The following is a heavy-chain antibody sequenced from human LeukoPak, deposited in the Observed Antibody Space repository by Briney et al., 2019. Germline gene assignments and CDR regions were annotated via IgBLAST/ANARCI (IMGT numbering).Heavy chain of an antibody. CDR1: GFTFSSYA. V-gene: IGHV3-23*01. D-gene: IGHD3-16*01. J-gene: IGHJ4*02. Sequence: PGGSLRLSCAASGFTFSSYAMSWVRQAPGKGLEWVSAISGSGGSTYYADSVKGQFTIYRDNSKDTLYLQMNSLRAEDTAVYYCAKGGLGASLDYWGQGTLVTVSS. CDR2: ISGSGGST. CDR3: AKGGLGASLDY.